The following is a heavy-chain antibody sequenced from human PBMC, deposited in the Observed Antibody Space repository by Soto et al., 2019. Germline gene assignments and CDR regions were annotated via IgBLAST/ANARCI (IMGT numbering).Heavy chain of an antibody. Sequence: PGGSLRLSCAASGFTFSSYSMNWVRQAPGKGLEWVSSISSSSSYIYYADSVKGRFTISRDNAKNSLYLQMNSLRAEDTAVYYCARGLYSSGWDYYYYSMDVWGQGTTVTVSS. V-gene: IGHV3-21*01. J-gene: IGHJ6*02. D-gene: IGHD6-19*01. CDR2: ISSSSSYI. CDR1: GFTFSSYS. CDR3: ARGLYSSGWDYYYYSMDV.